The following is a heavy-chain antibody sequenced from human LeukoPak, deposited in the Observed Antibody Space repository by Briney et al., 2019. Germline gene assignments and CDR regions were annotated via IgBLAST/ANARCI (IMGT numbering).Heavy chain of an antibody. V-gene: IGHV4-34*01. CDR3: ATRYGYYYMDV. J-gene: IGHJ6*03. Sequence: SETLSLTCAVYGGSFSGYYWSWIRQPPGKGLEWIGEINHSGSTNYNPSLKSRVTISVDTSKNQFSLKLSSVTAADTAVYYCATRYGYYYMDVWGKGTTVTVSS. D-gene: IGHD4-17*01. CDR2: INHSGST. CDR1: GGSFSGYY.